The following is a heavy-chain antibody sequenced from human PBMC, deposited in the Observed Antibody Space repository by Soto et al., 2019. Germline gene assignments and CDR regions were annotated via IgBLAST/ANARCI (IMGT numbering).Heavy chain of an antibody. CDR1: GGTFSSYT. CDR3: ARFRHLEWLPEGYYYYYYMDV. J-gene: IGHJ6*03. V-gene: IGHV1-69*02. D-gene: IGHD3-3*01. Sequence: SVKVSCKASGGTFSSYTISWVRQAPGQGLEWMGRIIPILGIANYAQKFQGRVTITADKSTSSAYMELSSLRSEDTAVYYCARFRHLEWLPEGYYYYYYMDVWGKGTTVTVSS. CDR2: IIPILGIA.